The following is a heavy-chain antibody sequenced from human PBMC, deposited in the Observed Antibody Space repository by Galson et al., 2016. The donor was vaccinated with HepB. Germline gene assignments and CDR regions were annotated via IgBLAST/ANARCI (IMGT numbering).Heavy chain of an antibody. CDR2: IYFTGST. Sequence: ETLSLTCTVSGGSMTPYYWSWIRQAPGKELEWIAFIYFTGSTNHNPSLKSRVTISRDTSKNQFSLELTSVTAADTALYYCAGGQLPGYYFDYWGQGTLVAVSS. V-gene: IGHV4-59*01. J-gene: IGHJ4*02. CDR3: AGGQLPGYYFDY. CDR1: GGSMTPYY. D-gene: IGHD1-26*01.